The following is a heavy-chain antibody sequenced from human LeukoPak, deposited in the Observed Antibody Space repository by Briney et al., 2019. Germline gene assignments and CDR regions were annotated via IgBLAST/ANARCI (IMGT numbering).Heavy chain of an antibody. CDR3: AKGDEYQLLYYFDY. J-gene: IGHJ4*02. CDR1: GFTFDDYA. CDR2: ISWNSGSI. Sequence: PGGSLRLSCAASGFTFDDYAMHRVRQAPGKGLEWVSGISWNSGSIGYADSVKGRFTISRDNAKNSLYLQMNSLRAEDTALYYCAKGDEYQLLYYFDYWGQGTLVTVSS. V-gene: IGHV3-9*01. D-gene: IGHD2-2*02.